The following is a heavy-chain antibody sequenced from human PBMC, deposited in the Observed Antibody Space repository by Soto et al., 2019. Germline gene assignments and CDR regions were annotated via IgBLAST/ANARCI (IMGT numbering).Heavy chain of an antibody. CDR1: GYSFTTYW. V-gene: IGHV5-51*01. Sequence: GESLKISCKGSGYSFTTYWIGWVRQMPGKGLEWMGIIYPGDSDTRYSPSFQGQVAISADKSIGTAYLQWNSLKASDSAVYFCARLMGTSGYYGDVLDIWGQGTMVTVSS. CDR2: IYPGDSDT. CDR3: ARLMGTSGYYGDVLDI. J-gene: IGHJ3*02. D-gene: IGHD3-22*01.